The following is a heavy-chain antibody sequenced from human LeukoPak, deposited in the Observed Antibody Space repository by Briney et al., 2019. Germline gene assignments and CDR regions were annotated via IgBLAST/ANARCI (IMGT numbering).Heavy chain of an antibody. CDR2: INTNTGNP. V-gene: IGHV7-4-1*02. D-gene: IGHD3-3*01. CDR3: ARPRNDFWSGYSENRYYYYMDV. CDR1: GYTFTSYA. J-gene: IGHJ6*03. Sequence: ASVKVSCKASGYTFTSYAMNWVRQAPGQGLEWMGWINTNTGNPTYAQGFTGRFVFSLDTSVSTAYLQISSLKAEDTAVYYCARPRNDFWSGYSENRYYYYMDVWGKGTTVTVSS.